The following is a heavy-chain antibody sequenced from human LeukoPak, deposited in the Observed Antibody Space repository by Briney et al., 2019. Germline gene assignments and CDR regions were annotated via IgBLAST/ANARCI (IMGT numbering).Heavy chain of an antibody. CDR3: VRLPYCSSTSCQQGYYGMDV. D-gene: IGHD2-2*01. V-gene: IGHV4-39*01. J-gene: IGHJ6*02. CDR1: GGSISSSTYY. CDR2: IYYSGST. Sequence: SETLSLTCTVSGGSISSSTYYWGWIRQPPGKGLKWIGSIYYSGSTYYDPSLKSRVTISADTSKNQFSLKLSSVTAADSAVYYCVRLPYCSSTSCQQGYYGMDVWGQGTTVTVSS.